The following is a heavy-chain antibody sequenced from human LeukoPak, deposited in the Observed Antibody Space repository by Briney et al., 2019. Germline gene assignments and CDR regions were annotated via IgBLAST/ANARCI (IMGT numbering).Heavy chain of an antibody. CDR3: ARNRDYDSFDP. D-gene: IGHD5-12*01. J-gene: IGHJ5*02. V-gene: IGHV3-74*03. CDR2: IEGDGSRS. Sequence: GGSLRLSCAASGFTFSSFWMHWARQAPGKGLVWVSRIEGDGSRSTYADSVKGRFTISRDNAKNTLYLQMTSLRAEDTAVYYCARNRDYDSFDPWGQGTLVTVSS. CDR1: GFTFSSFW.